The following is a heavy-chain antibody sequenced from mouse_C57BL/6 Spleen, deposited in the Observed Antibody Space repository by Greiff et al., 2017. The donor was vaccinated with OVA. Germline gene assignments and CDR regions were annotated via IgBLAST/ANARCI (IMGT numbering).Heavy chain of an antibody. J-gene: IGHJ4*01. V-gene: IGHV5-17*01. Sequence: EVMLVESGGGLVKPGGSLKLSCAASGFTFSDYGMHWVRQAPEKGLEWVAYLSSGSSTIYYADTVKGRFPISRDNAKNTLFLQMTSLRSEDTAMYYCARSVGYYYAMDYWGQGTSVTVSS. CDR2: LSSGSSTI. CDR3: ARSVGYYYAMDY. CDR1: GFTFSDYG.